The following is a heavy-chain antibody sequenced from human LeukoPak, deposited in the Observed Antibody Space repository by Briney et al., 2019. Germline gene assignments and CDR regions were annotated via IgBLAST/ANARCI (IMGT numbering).Heavy chain of an antibody. J-gene: IGHJ4*02. Sequence: SETLSLTCTVSGYSISSGYYWGWIRQPPGKGLEWIGSIYHSGSTYYNPSLKSRVTISVDTSKNQFSLKLSSVTAADTAVYYCARDVSGSATDTHWGQGTLVTVSS. D-gene: IGHD1-26*01. CDR3: ARDVSGSATDTH. CDR1: GYSISSGYY. CDR2: IYHSGST. V-gene: IGHV4-38-2*02.